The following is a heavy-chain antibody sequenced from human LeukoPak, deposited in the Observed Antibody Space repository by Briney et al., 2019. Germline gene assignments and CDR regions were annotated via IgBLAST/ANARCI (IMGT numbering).Heavy chain of an antibody. V-gene: IGHV3-7*01. Sequence: PGGSLRLSCAASGFTFSHFWMSWVRQAPGKGLEWVAYIKKTGSETYYVDSVKGRFTITRDNTRSSLFLQMYSLRAEDTAVYFCARGAAFFDYWGQGTLVTVSS. D-gene: IGHD3-16*01. J-gene: IGHJ4*02. CDR1: GFTFSHFW. CDR3: ARGAAFFDY. CDR2: IKKTGSET.